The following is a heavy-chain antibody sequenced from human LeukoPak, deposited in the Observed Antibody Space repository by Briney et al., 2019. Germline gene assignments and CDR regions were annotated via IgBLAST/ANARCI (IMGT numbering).Heavy chain of an antibody. CDR1: GFTFSDYW. V-gene: IGHV3-7*01. D-gene: IGHD2-8*01. J-gene: IGHJ4*02. CDR3: ARDLGYCTNGVCHTGFDY. Sequence: GGSLRLSCAASGFTFSDYWMTWVRQAPGKGLEWVGNIKKDGSEKYYVESLKGRFTISRDNVKNSLYLQMNSLRVEDTAVYYCARDLGYCTNGVCHTGFDYWGQGTLVAVSS. CDR2: IKKDGSEK.